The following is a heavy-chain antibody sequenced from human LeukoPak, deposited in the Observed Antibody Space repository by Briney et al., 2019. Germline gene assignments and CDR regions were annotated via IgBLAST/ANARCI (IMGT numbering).Heavy chain of an antibody. CDR1: GGSISSSSYY. CDR3: ARHDLRYYDFH. J-gene: IGHJ4*02. D-gene: IGHD3-3*01. CDR2: IYYSGST. V-gene: IGHV4-39*01. Sequence: RTSETLSLTCTVSGGSISSSSYYWGWIRQPPGKGLEWIGSIYYSGSTYFNPSLKSRVTMSVDASRNQFSLKLSSVTAADTALYYCARHDLRYYDFHWGQGTLVTVSS.